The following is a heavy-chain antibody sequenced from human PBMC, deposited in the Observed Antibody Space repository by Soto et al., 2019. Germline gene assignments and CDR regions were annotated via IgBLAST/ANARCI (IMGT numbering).Heavy chain of an antibody. V-gene: IGHV4-34*01. D-gene: IGHD2-2*01. Sequence: SETLSLTCAVYGGSFSGYYWSWIRQPPGKGLEWIGEINHSGSTNYNPSLKSRVTISVDTSKNQFSLKLSSVTAADTAVYYCARRFSLPAANFDYWGQGTLVTVSS. CDR1: GGSFSGYY. J-gene: IGHJ4*02. CDR3: ARRFSLPAANFDY. CDR2: INHSGST.